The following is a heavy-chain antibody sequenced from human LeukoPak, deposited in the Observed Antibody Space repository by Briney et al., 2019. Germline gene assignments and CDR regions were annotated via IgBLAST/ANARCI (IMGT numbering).Heavy chain of an antibody. CDR2: ISGSGGST. CDR3: AREHCSSTSCYTWSWGY. Sequence: GGSLRLSCAASGFTFSSYAMSWVRQAPGKGLEWVSAISGSGGSTYYADSVKGRFTISRDNAKNSLYLQMNSLRAEDTAVYYCAREHCSSTSCYTWSWGYWGQGTLVTVSS. V-gene: IGHV3-23*01. J-gene: IGHJ4*02. D-gene: IGHD2-2*02. CDR1: GFTFSSYA.